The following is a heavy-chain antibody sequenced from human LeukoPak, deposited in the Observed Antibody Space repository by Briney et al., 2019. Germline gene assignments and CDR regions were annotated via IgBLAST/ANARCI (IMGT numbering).Heavy chain of an antibody. Sequence: PSQTLSLTCTVSGGSISSGDYYWSWIRQPPGKGLEWIGYIYYSGSTNYNPSLKSRVTISVDTSKNQFSLKLSSVTAADTAVYYCARHVLLRGYSYGYDYWGQGTLVTVSS. D-gene: IGHD5-18*01. CDR3: ARHVLLRGYSYGYDY. CDR2: IYYSGST. CDR1: GGSISSGDYY. J-gene: IGHJ4*02. V-gene: IGHV4-61*08.